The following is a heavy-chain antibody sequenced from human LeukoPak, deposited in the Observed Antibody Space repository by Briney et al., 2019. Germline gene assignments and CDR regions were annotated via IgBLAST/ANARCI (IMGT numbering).Heavy chain of an antibody. D-gene: IGHD5-12*01. CDR2: TKQDGSEK. CDR3: ARVTGGYPSFDY. J-gene: IGHJ4*02. V-gene: IGHV3-7*01. Sequence: GGSLRLSCAASGFTFSYYWMSWVRQAPGKGLEWVANTKQDGSEKYYVDSVKGRFTISRDNAKNTLYLQMNSLRAEDTAVYYCARVTGGYPSFDYWGQGTLVTVSS. CDR1: GFTFSYYW.